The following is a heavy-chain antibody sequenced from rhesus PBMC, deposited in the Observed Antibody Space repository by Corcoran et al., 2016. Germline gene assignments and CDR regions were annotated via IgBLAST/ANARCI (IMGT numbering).Heavy chain of an antibody. CDR1: GFTFSSYL. V-gene: IGHV3S42*01. CDR3: SNLGVDYYEDY. CDR2: INSGGGST. Sequence: EVQLVESGGGLATPGGSLRLSCAASGFTFSSYLKNWVRKTPGKALEWISAINSGGGSTYHADSVKGRCTISRDNSKNTLSLQMNSLRAEDTAVYYCSNLGVDYYEDYWGQGVLVTVSP. D-gene: IGHD3-34*01. J-gene: IGHJ4*01.